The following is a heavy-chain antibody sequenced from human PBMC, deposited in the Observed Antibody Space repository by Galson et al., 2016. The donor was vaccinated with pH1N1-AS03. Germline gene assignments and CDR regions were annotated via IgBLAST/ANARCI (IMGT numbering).Heavy chain of an antibody. J-gene: IGHJ4*02. Sequence: LSLTCAVYGGAFSGYLWTWIRQAPGKGLDWIGEMKDSGTTNYNPSLKSRVVISLDTSKRQFSLNLTSMTAADTAVYYCARGSTDYSVSSGHYWRLGASMDYWGQGILVTVSS. D-gene: IGHD3-22*01. CDR2: MKDSGTT. V-gene: IGHV4-34*01. CDR3: ARGSTDYSVSSGHYWRLGASMDY. CDR1: GGAFSGYL.